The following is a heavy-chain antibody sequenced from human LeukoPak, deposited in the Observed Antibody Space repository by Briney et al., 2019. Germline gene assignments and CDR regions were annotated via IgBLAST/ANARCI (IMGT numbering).Heavy chain of an antibody. CDR2: ISGSGGST. CDR1: GFTFISYA. D-gene: IGHD6-13*01. J-gene: IGHJ4*02. CDR3: ARSGIAAAGFDY. V-gene: IGHV3-23*01. Sequence: QSGGSLRLSCAASGFTFISYAMSWVRQAPGKGLEWVSAISGSGGSTYYADSVKGRFTISRDNSKNTLYLQMNSLRAEDTAVYYCARSGIAAAGFDYWGQGTLVTVSS.